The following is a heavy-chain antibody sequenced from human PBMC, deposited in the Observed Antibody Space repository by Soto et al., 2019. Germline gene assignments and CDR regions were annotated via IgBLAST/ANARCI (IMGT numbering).Heavy chain of an antibody. D-gene: IGHD2-2*01. Sequence: QVQLVQSGAEVKKPGASVKVSCKASGYTFTGYFVHWVRQAPGQGLEWMGLINPSGDGTSYGQKFQCRVTMTRDKSSSTVYMELSRLRSEDTAMYYCTRGSCGSATCSPSGWLDPWGQGTLVTVSS. CDR3: TRGSCGSATCSPSGWLDP. V-gene: IGHV1-46*03. J-gene: IGHJ5*02. CDR1: GYTFTGYF. CDR2: INPSGDGT.